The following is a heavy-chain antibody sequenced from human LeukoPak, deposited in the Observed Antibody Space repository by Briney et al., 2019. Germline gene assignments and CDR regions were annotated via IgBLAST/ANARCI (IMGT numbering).Heavy chain of an antibody. Sequence: PSETLSLTCTVSSGSISTYYWTWIPQPPGKRLEWLGFIHYTGSTNHNPSLKSRVTISVDTSKNQFSLKLNSVTAADTAVYYCARSSGSRYYIDYWGQGTLVTVSS. V-gene: IGHV4-59*01. D-gene: IGHD1-26*01. J-gene: IGHJ4*02. CDR2: IHYTGST. CDR1: SGSISTYY. CDR3: ARSSGSRYYIDY.